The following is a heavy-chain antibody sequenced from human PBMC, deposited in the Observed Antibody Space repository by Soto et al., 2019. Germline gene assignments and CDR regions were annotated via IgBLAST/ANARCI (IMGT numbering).Heavy chain of an antibody. V-gene: IGHV3-30*18. CDR3: VKDTLGGMTPVFMPGPD. Sequence: VQLVESGGGVVQPGRSLRLSCAASGLTFSTYGFHWVRQAPGKGLEWVAVISNDVRNIHYAESVKGRFTISRDNSTNPLYLQMNSLTPNDTAVYYCVKDTLGGMTPVFMPGPDWGQGTLVTVSS. J-gene: IGHJ4*02. CDR1: GLTFSTYG. CDR2: ISNDVRNI. D-gene: IGHD2-2*01.